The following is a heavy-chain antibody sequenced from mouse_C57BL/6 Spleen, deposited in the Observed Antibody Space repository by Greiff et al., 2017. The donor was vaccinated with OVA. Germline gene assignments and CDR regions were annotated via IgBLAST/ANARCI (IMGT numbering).Heavy chain of an antibody. CDR1: GYTFTSYW. CDR3: ARGLITTVVATRYAMDY. CDR2: IDPSDSET. V-gene: IGHV1-52*01. D-gene: IGHD1-1*01. Sequence: VQLQQSGAELVRPGSSVKLSCKASGYTFTSYWMHWVKQRPIQGLEWIGNIDPSDSETHYNQKFKDKATLTVDKSSSTAYMQLSSLTSEDSAVYYCARGLITTVVATRYAMDYWGQGTSVTVSS. J-gene: IGHJ4*01.